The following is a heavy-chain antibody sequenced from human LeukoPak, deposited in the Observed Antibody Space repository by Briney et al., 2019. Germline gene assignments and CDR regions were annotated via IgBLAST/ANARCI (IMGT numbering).Heavy chain of an antibody. D-gene: IGHD2-15*01. CDR2: INYSGSN. J-gene: IGHJ4*02. Sequence: SETLSLTCTVSGGSVSSGSYYWSWIRQPPGKGLEWIGYINYSGSNNYSPSLKSRVTISVDTSKNQFSLKLTSVTAADTAVYYCATRPPAGYYEPYLDYWGQGTLVTVSS. CDR1: GGSVSSGSYY. V-gene: IGHV4-61*01. CDR3: ATRPPAGYYEPYLDY.